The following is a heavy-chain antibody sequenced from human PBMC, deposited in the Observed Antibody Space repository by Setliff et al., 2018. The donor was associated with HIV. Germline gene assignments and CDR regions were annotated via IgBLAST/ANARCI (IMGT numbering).Heavy chain of an antibody. V-gene: IGHV3-33*03. J-gene: IGHJ4*02. CDR2: IWFDGSRK. CDR1: GFTFTNHA. Sequence: PGGSLRLSCAASGFTFTNHAMHWVRQAPGKGLEWVAVIWFDGSRKYYADSVKGRFTVSRDNAKSSLHLQMNSLRAEDTAVYYCAKDRVSGGSCYGYWGQGTQVTVSS. CDR3: AKDRVSGGSCYGY. D-gene: IGHD2-15*01.